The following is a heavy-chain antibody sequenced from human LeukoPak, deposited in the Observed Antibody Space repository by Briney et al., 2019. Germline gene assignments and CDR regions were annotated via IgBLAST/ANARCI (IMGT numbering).Heavy chain of an antibody. CDR2: INHSGST. CDR3: AGVKYSYGYGY. J-gene: IGHJ4*02. CDR1: GGSFSGYY. D-gene: IGHD5-18*01. V-gene: IGHV4-34*01. Sequence: SETLSLTCAVYGGSFSGYYWSWIRQPPGKGLEWIGEINHSGSTNYNPSLKSRVTISVDTSKNQFSLKLSSVTAADTAVYYCAGVKYSYGYGYWGQGTLVTVSS.